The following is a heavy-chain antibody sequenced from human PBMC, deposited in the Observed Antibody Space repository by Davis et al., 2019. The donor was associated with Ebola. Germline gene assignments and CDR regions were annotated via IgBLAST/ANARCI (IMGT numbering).Heavy chain of an antibody. CDR3: AVYIDRYYFDD. CDR1: GGSISTRDYY. CDR2: IYYGGTT. V-gene: IGHV4-39*01. J-gene: IGHJ4*02. Sequence: PSETLSLTCTVSGGSISTRDYYWGWIRQPPGKGLEWIGSIYYGGTTYYKPSLKRRATISVDTSGSQFSLKLSSVTAADTAVYFCAVYIDRYYFDDWGQGTLVTVSA. D-gene: IGHD3-22*01.